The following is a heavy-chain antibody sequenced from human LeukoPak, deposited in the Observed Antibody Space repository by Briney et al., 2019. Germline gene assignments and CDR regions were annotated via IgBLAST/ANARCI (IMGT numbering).Heavy chain of an antibody. CDR2: AGWAGGTT. V-gene: IGHV3-43*01. CDR3: AKELDTMFFDY. D-gene: IGHD3-10*02. CDR1: GFNFDRYT. J-gene: IGHJ4*02. Sequence: GGSLRLSCATSGFNFDRYTIHWVRQDPGKSLEWVSLAGWAGGTTFYSDSVRGRFTISRDSGRKSVYLQMNSLTTDDTAFYFCAKELDTMFFDYWGQGALVTVSS.